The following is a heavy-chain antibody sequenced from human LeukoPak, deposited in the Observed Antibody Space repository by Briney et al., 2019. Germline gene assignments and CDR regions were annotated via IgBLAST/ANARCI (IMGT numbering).Heavy chain of an antibody. J-gene: IGHJ3*02. V-gene: IGHV4-39*07. CDR1: GGSISSSSYY. D-gene: IGHD1-26*01. Sequence: PSETLSLTCTVSGGSISSSSYYWGWIRQPPGKGLEWIGCIYYSGSTYYNPSLKSRVTISVDTSKNQFSLKLSSVTAADTAVYYCARVDSGSYSGDAFDIWGQGTMVTVSS. CDR2: IYYSGST. CDR3: ARVDSGSYSGDAFDI.